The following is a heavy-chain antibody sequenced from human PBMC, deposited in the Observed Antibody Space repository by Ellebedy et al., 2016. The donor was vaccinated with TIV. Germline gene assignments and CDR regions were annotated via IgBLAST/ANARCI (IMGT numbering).Heavy chain of an antibody. CDR2: ISSAGGTI. CDR3: VRGTGSGYSYSLDS. J-gene: IGHJ4*02. V-gene: IGHV3-48*01. Sequence: GGSLRLXXVSSGFSFSGHSMNWVRQAPGKGLEWVSYISSAGGTIYHADAVKGRFSPHRDNIRRSLDLQMTRLRAEDTAVYYCVRGTGSGYSYSLDSWGQGTLVTVSS. D-gene: IGHD3-22*01. CDR1: GFSFSGHS.